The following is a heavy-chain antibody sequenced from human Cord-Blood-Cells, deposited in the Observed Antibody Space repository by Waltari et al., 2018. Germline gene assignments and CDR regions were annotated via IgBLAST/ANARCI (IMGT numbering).Heavy chain of an antibody. CDR1: GFTFSSYS. J-gene: IGHJ4*02. CDR3: ARVPQGYCTGFDY. D-gene: IGHD2-8*02. CDR2: ISSSSSYI. Sequence: EVQLLASGGGLVKPGGSLRLSCAASGFTFSSYSMNWVRQAPGKGLKVVSSISSSSSYIYDADSVEGRFTISRDNGKNSLYLKINSLRAEDTAVYYCARVPQGYCTGFDYWGQGTLVTVSS. V-gene: IGHV3-21*01.